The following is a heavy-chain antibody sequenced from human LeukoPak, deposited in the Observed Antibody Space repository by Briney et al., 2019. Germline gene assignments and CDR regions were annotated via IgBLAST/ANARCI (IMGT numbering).Heavy chain of an antibody. J-gene: IGHJ5*02. D-gene: IGHD1-14*01. CDR3: ARGLGEPGSNWFDP. V-gene: IGHV1-8*01. CDR2: MNPNSGNT. CDR1: GYTFTSYD. Sequence: ASVKVSCKASGYTFTSYDINWVRQATGQGLEWMGWMNPNSGNTGYAQKFQGRVTMTRNTSISTAYMELSSLRSEDTAVYFCARGLGEPGSNWFDPWGQGTLVTVSS.